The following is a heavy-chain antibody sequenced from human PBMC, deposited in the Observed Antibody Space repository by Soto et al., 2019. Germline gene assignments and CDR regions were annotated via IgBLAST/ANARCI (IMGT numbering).Heavy chain of an antibody. D-gene: IGHD4-17*01. CDR2: IYPGDSDT. J-gene: IGHJ5*02. CDR3: AKDLDYGGNSDLFAP. V-gene: IGHV5-51*01. CDR1: GYIFTSHW. Sequence: GESLKISCKASGYIFTSHWIGWVRQMPGKGLEWLGIIYPGDSDTRYSPSFQGQVTISADKSITTAYLQWSSLKASDTAMYYCAKDLDYGGNSDLFAPWGQGTLVTVSS.